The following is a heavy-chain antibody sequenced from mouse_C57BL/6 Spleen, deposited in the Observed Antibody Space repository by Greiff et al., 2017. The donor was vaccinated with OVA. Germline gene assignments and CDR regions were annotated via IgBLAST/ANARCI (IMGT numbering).Heavy chain of an antibody. CDR3: ASHYYGSSYLHGYIDV. V-gene: IGHV14-3*01. J-gene: IGHJ1*03. CDR1: GFTIKNTY. Sequence: EVQLQQSVAELVRPGASVKLSCTASGFTIKNTYMHWVQQRPEQGLEWIGRIDPANGNTNYAPTFQGKATITADTSSNTASLQLSSLTSEDTAIDYCASHYYGSSYLHGYIDVWGTGTTVTVSS. CDR2: IDPANGNT. D-gene: IGHD1-1*01.